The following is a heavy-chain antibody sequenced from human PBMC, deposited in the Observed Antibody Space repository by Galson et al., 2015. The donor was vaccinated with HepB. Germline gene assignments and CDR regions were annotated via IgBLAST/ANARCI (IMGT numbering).Heavy chain of an antibody. CDR2: INPNSGGT. D-gene: IGHD2-2*02. J-gene: IGHJ6*03. CDR3: ARGPLRYCSSTSCYTEHYYYYMDV. V-gene: IGHV1-2*02. Sequence: SVKVSCKASGYTFTGCYMHWVRQAPGQGLEWMGWINPNSGGTTYAQKFQGRVTLTRDTSTSTAYMELSSLRSEDTAVYYCARGPLRYCSSTSCYTEHYYYYMDVWGKGTTVTVSS. CDR1: GYTFTGCY.